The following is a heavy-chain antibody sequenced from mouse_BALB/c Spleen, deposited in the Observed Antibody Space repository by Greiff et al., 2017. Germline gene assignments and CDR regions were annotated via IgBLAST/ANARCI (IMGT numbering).Heavy chain of an antibody. D-gene: IGHD6-1*01. J-gene: IGHJ2*01. CDR3: ARDQPYFDY. CDR1: GYSITSDYA. CDR2: ISYSGST. V-gene: IGHV3-2*02. Sequence: EVQRVESGPGLVKPSQSLSLTCTVTGYSITSDYAWNWIRQFPGNKLEWMGYISYSGSTSYNPSLKSRISITRDTSKNQFFLQLNSVTTEDTATYYCARDQPYFDYWGQGTTLTVSS.